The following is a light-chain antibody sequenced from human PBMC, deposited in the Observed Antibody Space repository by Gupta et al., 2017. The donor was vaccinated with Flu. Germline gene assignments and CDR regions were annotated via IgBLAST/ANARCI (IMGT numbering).Light chain of an antibody. V-gene: IGLV3-1*01. CDR1: KLGDKY. J-gene: IGLJ3*02. CDR3: QAWDSSTVV. Sequence: TGNTARITCSGDKLGDKYECGHQQEPCQYLLLVIYKDSNRTAGIPERFSGSNSGTTATLTIRRTQARDEDDYYCQAWDSSTVVFGGGTKLTVL. CDR2: KDS.